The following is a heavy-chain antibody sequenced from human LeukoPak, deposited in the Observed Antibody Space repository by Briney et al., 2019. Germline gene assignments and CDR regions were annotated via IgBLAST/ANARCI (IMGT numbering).Heavy chain of an antibody. J-gene: IGHJ5*01. CDR2: ISGSGITT. D-gene: IGHD6-13*01. V-gene: IGHV3-11*01. CDR1: GFTFSNYY. Sequence: GGSLRLSCAASGFTFSNYYMNWIRQTPGKGLEWVSYISGSGITTFYAESVEGRFTISRDNTKNSLFLQMDSLRVEDTAVYFCARAPRQSSWYDSWGQGTLVTVSS. CDR3: ARAPRQSSWYDS.